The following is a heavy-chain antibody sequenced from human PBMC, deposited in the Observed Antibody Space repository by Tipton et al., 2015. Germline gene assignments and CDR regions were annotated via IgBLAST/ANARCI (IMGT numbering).Heavy chain of an antibody. D-gene: IGHD2-15*01. CDR1: GGSFSDYY. V-gene: IGHV4-34*01. CDR2: INHGGST. J-gene: IGHJ4*02. CDR3: TTTQGY. Sequence: LRLSCAVYGGSFSDYYWSWIRQSPGKGLEWIGEINHGGSTNYNPSLKSRVTISVDTSKNQFSLKLSSVTAADTAVYYCTTTQGYWGQGILVTVSS.